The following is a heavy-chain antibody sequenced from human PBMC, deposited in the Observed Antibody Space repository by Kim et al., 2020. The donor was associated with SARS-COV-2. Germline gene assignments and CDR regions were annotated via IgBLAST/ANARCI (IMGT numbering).Heavy chain of an antibody. V-gene: IGHV3-33*01. J-gene: IGHJ4*02. Sequence: YYADSGKGRFTISRDNSKNTLYLQMNSLRAEDTAVYYCARDLTFGGEGKGYWGQGPLVTVSS. D-gene: IGHD3-16*01. CDR3: ARDLTFGGEGKGY.